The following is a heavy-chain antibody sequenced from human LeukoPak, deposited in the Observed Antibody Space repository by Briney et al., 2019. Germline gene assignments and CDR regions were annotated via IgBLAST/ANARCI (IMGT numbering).Heavy chain of an antibody. CDR1: GYTFTDHD. D-gene: IGHD5-12*01. J-gene: IGHJ5*02. CDR2: MNPKSGKI. CDR3: ARDESGYDSWFDP. Sequence: GASVKVSCKASGYTFTDHDINWVRQATGQGLEWMGWMNPKSGKIGIPQKFQSRVTMTSNTSTNTAYMELSSLRSDDTAVYYCARDESGYDSWFDPWGQGTLVTVSS. V-gene: IGHV1-8*01.